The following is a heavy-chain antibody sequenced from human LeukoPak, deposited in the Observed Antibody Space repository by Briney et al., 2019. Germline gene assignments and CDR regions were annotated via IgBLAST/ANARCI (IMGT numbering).Heavy chain of an antibody. CDR2: IIPIFGTA. Sequence: SVKVSCKASGGTFSSYAISWVRQAPGQGLEWMGGIIPIFGTANYAQKFQGRVTITADESTSTAYMELSSLRSEDTAVYYCARAIPAAIGIYYYYYYMDVWGKGTTVTVSS. D-gene: IGHD2-2*02. V-gene: IGHV1-69*13. J-gene: IGHJ6*03. CDR1: GGTFSSYA. CDR3: ARAIPAAIGIYYYYYYMDV.